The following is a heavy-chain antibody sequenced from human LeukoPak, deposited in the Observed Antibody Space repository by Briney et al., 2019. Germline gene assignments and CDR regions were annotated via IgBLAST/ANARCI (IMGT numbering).Heavy chain of an antibody. Sequence: ESGPTLVKPTQTLTLTCTFSGFSLRTSGVGVGWIRQPPGKALEWLALIYWNDDKRYSPSLKSRLSIAKDTSKNQVVLTMTNVDPVDTATYYCARVDTSMITEAFHHWGQGTLVTVSS. V-gene: IGHV2-5*01. CDR3: ARVDTSMITEAFHH. J-gene: IGHJ4*02. D-gene: IGHD5-18*01. CDR2: IYWNDDK. CDR1: GFSLRTSGVG.